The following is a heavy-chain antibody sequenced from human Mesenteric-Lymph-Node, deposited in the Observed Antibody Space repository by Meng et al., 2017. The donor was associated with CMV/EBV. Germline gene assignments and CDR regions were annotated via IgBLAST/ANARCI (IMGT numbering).Heavy chain of an antibody. CDR2: ISAYNGNT. V-gene: IGHV1-18*01. D-gene: IGHD6-6*01. CDR3: ARVRTSIAFSYYGMDV. Sequence: ASVKVSCKASGYTFTSYAMNWVRQAPGQGLEWMGWISAYNGNTNYAQKLQGRVTMTTDTSTSTAYMELRSLRSDDTTVYYCARVRTSIAFSYYGMDVWGQGTTVTVSS. CDR1: GYTFTSYA. J-gene: IGHJ6*02.